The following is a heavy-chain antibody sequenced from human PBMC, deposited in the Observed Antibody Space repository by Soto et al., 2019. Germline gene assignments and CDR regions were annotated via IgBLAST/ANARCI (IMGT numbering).Heavy chain of an antibody. D-gene: IGHD2-2*01. CDR1: GFTLSSYSFSSYS. CDR2: ISDSSATI. CDR3: ARDDAIVVVPAAMLDAFDI. V-gene: IGHV3-48*01. Sequence: GGSLRLSCEGSGFTLSSYSFSSYSMNWVRQAPGKGLEWVSYISDSSATIYYADSVKGRFTISRDNAKNTLYLQMNSLRAEDTAVYYCARDDAIVVVPAAMLDAFDIWGQGTMVTVSS. J-gene: IGHJ3*02.